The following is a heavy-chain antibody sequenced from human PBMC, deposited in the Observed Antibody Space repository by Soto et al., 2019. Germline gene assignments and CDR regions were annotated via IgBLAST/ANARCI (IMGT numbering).Heavy chain of an antibody. V-gene: IGHV1-69*12. CDR3: ARTLYISSWSHFDY. J-gene: IGHJ4*02. CDR2: IIPIFGTA. D-gene: IGHD6-13*01. Sequence: QVQLVQSGAEVKKPGSSVKVSCKASGGTFSSYAISWVRQSPGQGLEWMGGIIPIFGTANYAQKFQGRDTITADECTSTGYMELSSLRSEDTAVDYGARTLYISSWSHFDYWGQGTLVTVSS. CDR1: GGTFSSYA.